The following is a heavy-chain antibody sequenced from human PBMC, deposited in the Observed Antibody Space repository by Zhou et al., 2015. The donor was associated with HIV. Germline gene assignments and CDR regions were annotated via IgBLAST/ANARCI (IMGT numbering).Heavy chain of an antibody. Sequence: EVQLVESGGGLVQPGRSLRLSCTASGFTFGDYAMSWFRQAPGKGLEWVGFIRSKAYGGTTEYAASVKGRFTISRDDSKSIAYLQMNSLKTEDTAVYYCTRERYYYDSSGYFDAFDIWGQGTMVTVSS. CDR3: TRERYYYDSSGYFDAFDI. D-gene: IGHD3-22*01. CDR1: GFTFGDYA. J-gene: IGHJ3*02. V-gene: IGHV3-49*03. CDR2: IRSKAYGGTT.